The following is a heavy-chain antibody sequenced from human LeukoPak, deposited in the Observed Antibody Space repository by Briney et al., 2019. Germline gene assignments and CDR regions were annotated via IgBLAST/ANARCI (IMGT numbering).Heavy chain of an antibody. CDR2: IYSGGST. D-gene: IGHD3-22*01. V-gene: IGHV3-53*01. J-gene: IGHJ4*02. Sequence: PGGSLRLSCAASGFTVSSNYMSWVRQAPGKGLEWVSVIYSGGSTCYADSVKGRFTISRDNSKNTLYLQMNSLRAEDTAVYYCARARAYYYDSSGYYLWKYYFDYWGQGTLVTVSS. CDR1: GFTVSSNY. CDR3: ARARAYYYDSSGYYLWKYYFDY.